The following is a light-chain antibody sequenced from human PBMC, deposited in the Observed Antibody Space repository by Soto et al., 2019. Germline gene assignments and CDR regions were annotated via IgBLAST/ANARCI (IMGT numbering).Light chain of an antibody. CDR3: QQYGSSRWT. V-gene: IGKV3-20*01. CDR2: GAS. J-gene: IGKJ1*01. Sequence: DIVLTHSPGTLSLSPGERATLSCRASQSVSSSYLAWYQQNRGQAPRLLIYGASSRATGIPDRFSGSGSGTDFTLTISRLEPEDFAVYYCQQYGSSRWTFGQGTKVDIK. CDR1: QSVSSSY.